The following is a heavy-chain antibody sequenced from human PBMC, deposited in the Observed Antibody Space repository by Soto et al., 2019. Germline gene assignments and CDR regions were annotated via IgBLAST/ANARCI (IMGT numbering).Heavy chain of an antibody. J-gene: IGHJ4*02. Sequence: PSETLSLTCTVSGGSISSGDYYWSWIRQPPGKGLEWIGYIYYSGSTYYNPSLKSRVTISVDTSKNQFSLKLSSVTAADTAVYYCARELSYDSSGYYYLGYWGQGTLVTVSS. D-gene: IGHD3-22*01. V-gene: IGHV4-30-4*01. CDR2: IYYSGST. CDR3: ARELSYDSSGYYYLGY. CDR1: GGSISSGDYY.